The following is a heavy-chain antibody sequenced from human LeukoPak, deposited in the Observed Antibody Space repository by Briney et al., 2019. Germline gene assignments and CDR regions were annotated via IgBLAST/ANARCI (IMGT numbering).Heavy chain of an antibody. D-gene: IGHD6-13*01. Sequence: ASVKVSCKASGYTFTSYGISWVRQAPGQGLEWMGWISAYNGNTNYAQKLQGRVTMTTDTSTSTAYMELRSLRSDDTAVYYYARAIAAAGTIYYYYMDVWGKGTTVTVSS. CDR1: GYTFTSYG. CDR3: ARAIAAAGTIYYYYMDV. CDR2: ISAYNGNT. V-gene: IGHV1-18*01. J-gene: IGHJ6*03.